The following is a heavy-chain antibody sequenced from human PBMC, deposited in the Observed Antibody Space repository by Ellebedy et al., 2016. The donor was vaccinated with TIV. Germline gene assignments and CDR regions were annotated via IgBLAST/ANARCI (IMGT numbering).Heavy chain of an antibody. CDR2: IIPIFGTA. Sequence: ASVKVSCKASGGTFSSYAISWVRQAPGQGLECMGGIIPIFGTANYAQKFQGRVTITADESTSTAYMELSSLRSEDTAVYYCARRITIFGGPVDGMDVWGQGTTVTVSS. J-gene: IGHJ6*02. CDR3: ARRITIFGGPVDGMDV. D-gene: IGHD3-3*01. CDR1: GGTFSSYA. V-gene: IGHV1-69*13.